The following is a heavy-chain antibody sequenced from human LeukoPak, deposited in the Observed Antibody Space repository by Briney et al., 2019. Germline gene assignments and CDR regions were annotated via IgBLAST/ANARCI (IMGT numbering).Heavy chain of an antibody. J-gene: IGHJ3*02. CDR1: GFNFSNYW. Sequence: QAGGSLRLSCAASGFNFSNYWMHWVRQAPGKGLEWVANIKQDGSEKYYVDSVKGRFTISRDNAKNSLYLQMNSLRAEDTAVYYCARWAHSITIFGVVIKGAFDIWGQGTMVTVSS. CDR3: ARWAHSITIFGVVIKGAFDI. D-gene: IGHD3-3*01. V-gene: IGHV3-7*01. CDR2: IKQDGSEK.